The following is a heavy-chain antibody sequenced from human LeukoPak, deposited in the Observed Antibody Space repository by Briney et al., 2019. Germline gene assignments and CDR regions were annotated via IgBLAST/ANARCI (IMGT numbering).Heavy chain of an antibody. Sequence: GGSLRLSCAASGFTFSSYWMSWVRQAPGKGLEWVANIKQDGSEKDYVDSVKGRFTISRDTAKNSLYLQMNSLRAEDTAVYYCARIKSQGVVVPLLRSTYYFDYWGQGTLVTVSS. J-gene: IGHJ4*02. CDR3: ARIKSQGVVVPLLRSTYYFDY. CDR2: IKQDGSEK. CDR1: GFTFSSYW. V-gene: IGHV3-7*01. D-gene: IGHD2-21*01.